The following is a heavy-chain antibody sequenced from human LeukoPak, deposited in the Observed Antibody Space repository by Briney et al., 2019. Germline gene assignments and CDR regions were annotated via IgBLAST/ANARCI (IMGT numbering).Heavy chain of an antibody. CDR2: ITTSDGNT. CDR1: GFTFSSYA. Sequence: GGSLRLSCAASGFTFSSYAMSWVRQAPGKGLEWVSTITTSDGNTYYADSVKGRFTVSRDNSKNTLYLQMNSLRAEDAAVYYCAKDDSSGSFFEYWGQGTLVTVSS. V-gene: IGHV3-23*01. CDR3: AKDDSSGSFFEY. J-gene: IGHJ4*02. D-gene: IGHD3-22*01.